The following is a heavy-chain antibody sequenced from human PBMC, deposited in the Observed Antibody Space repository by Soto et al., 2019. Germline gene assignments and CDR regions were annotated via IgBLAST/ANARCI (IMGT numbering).Heavy chain of an antibody. CDR2: ISAYNGNT. D-gene: IGHD4-17*01. Sequence: ASVKVSCKASGGTFSSYAISWVPQAPGQGLEWMGGISAYNGNTNYAQKLQGRVTMTADTSTSTAYMELRSLRSDDTAVYYCARDPPYGLDAFDIWGQGTMVTVSS. CDR1: GGTFSSYA. J-gene: IGHJ3*02. V-gene: IGHV1-18*01. CDR3: ARDPPYGLDAFDI.